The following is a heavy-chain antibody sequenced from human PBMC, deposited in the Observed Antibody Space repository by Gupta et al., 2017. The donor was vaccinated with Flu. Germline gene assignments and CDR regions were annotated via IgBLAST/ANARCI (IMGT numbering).Heavy chain of an antibody. J-gene: IGHJ6*02. CDR2: INPSGGSK. CDR1: GYTFTSSY. Sequence: QVQLVQSGAEVKKPGASVKVSCKASGYTFTSSYMHWVRQAPGQGLEWMGIINPSGGSKSYAKKFQGRVTMTRDTSTSTVYMELSSLRSEETAVYYCARGGAIFGPSPITEWMDVWGQGTTVTVSS. V-gene: IGHV1-46*01. D-gene: IGHD3-3*01. CDR3: ARGGAIFGPSPITEWMDV.